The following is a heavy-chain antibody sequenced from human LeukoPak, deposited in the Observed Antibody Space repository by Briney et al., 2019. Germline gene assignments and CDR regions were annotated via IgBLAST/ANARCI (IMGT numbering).Heavy chain of an antibody. V-gene: IGHV3-NL1*01. Sequence: QAGGSLRLSCAASGFTFNTYGMHWVRQAPGKGLEWGSVIYSGGRTYYTDSVKGRFTISRDNSKNTLYLQMNSLRAEDTDVYYCAGRHCSSGTCYTAGADPFDSWGQGKRVTVSS. D-gene: IGHD2-15*01. CDR2: IYSGGRT. CDR1: GFTFNTYG. CDR3: AGRHCSSGTCYTAGADPFDS. J-gene: IGHJ4*02.